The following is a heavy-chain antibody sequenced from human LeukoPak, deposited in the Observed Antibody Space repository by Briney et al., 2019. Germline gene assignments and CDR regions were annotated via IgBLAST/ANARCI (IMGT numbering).Heavy chain of an antibody. CDR2: IIPIFGTA. D-gene: IGHD2-15*01. CDR3: ARKYCSGGSCYFDY. CDR1: GGTFSSYA. Sequence: SVKVSCKASGGTFSSYAISWVRQAPGQGLEWMGGIIPIFGTANYAQKFQGRVTITADESTSTAYMELSSLRSEDTAMYYCARKYCSGGSCYFDYWGQGTLVTVYS. V-gene: IGHV1-69*13. J-gene: IGHJ4*02.